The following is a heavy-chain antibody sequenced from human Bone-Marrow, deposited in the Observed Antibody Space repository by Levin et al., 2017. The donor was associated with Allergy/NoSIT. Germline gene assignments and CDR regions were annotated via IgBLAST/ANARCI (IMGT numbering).Heavy chain of an antibody. D-gene: IGHD3-10*01. CDR3: ARDLDWSTMIRGLLYGMDV. CDR2: IMPTYGAA. Sequence: GASVKVSCKASGDTFSGYGIMWVRQAPGQGLEWMGGIMPTYGAANYAQRFQGRLTITADETTGTVYMELGSLTSGDTAVYYCARDLDWSTMIRGLLYGMDVWGQGKTVTVSS. CDR1: GDTFSGYG. J-gene: IGHJ6*02. V-gene: IGHV1-69*13.